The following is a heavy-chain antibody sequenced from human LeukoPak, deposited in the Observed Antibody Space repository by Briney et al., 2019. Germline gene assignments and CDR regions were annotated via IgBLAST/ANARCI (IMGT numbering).Heavy chain of an antibody. J-gene: IGHJ3*02. CDR3: ARVGLRITMIVVVSSAFDI. CDR2: ISAYNGNT. Sequence: SSVKVSCKASGYTFTSYGISWVRQAPGQGLEWMGWISAYNGNTNYAQKLQGRVTMTTDTSTSTAYMELRSLRSDDTAVYYCARVGLRITMIVVVSSAFDIWGQGTMVTVSS. D-gene: IGHD3-22*01. V-gene: IGHV1-18*01. CDR1: GYTFTSYG.